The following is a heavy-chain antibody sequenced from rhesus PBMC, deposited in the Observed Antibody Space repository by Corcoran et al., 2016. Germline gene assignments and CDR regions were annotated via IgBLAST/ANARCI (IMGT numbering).Heavy chain of an antibody. D-gene: IGHD1-44*02. CDR1: GGSISDDYY. CDR3: ARRRVGATFDY. J-gene: IGHJ4*01. V-gene: IGHV4S7*01. CDR2: ISGSSGST. Sequence: QVQLQESGPGLVKPSETLSLTCAVSGGSISDDYYWSWIRQPPGKGLDGIGYISGSSGSTYYNPSLKSRVTISTDTSKTQFSLKLSSVTAADTAVYYCARRRVGATFDYWGQGVLVTVSS.